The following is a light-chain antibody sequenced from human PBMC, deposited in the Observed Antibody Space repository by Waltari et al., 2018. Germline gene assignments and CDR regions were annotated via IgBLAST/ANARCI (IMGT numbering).Light chain of an antibody. V-gene: IGLV1-47*01. CDR3: ATWDDSLNGWV. Sequence: QSVLTQPPSASGAPVQEVSISCSGGSTTITNYVFWYQQVPGTAPKLIVYKEYGRPVGVPALFSASKSGTSASLAISGLRSDDEADYYCATWDDSLNGWVFGGGTKLTVL. CDR1: STTITNY. CDR2: KEY. J-gene: IGLJ3*02.